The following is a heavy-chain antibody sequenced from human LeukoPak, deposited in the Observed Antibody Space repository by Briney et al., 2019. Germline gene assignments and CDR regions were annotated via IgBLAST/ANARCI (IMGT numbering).Heavy chain of an antibody. D-gene: IGHD6-19*01. CDR3: ARVTYTNAWT. Sequence: SETLSLTCTVSGGSISSYYWSWIRQPPGKGLEWIGYIYYSGSTNYNPSLKSRVTISVDTSKNPFSLKLSSVTAADTAVYYCARVTYTNAWTWGQGTLVTVSS. J-gene: IGHJ5*02. CDR2: IYYSGST. CDR1: GGSISSYY. V-gene: IGHV4-59*01.